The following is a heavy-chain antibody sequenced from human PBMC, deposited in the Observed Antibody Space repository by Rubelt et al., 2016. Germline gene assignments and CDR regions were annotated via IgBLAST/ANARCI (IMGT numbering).Heavy chain of an antibody. CDR3: ARVTTVTNDNWFDP. D-gene: IGHD4-17*01. J-gene: IGHJ5*02. V-gene: IGHV5-51*01. CDR2: IYPGDSDT. Sequence: EVQLVQSGAEVKKPGESLKISCKGSGYSFTSYWIGWVRQMHGKGLEWMGIIYPGDSDTRYSPSFQGQVTIPACKSISPAYLQWSSLKASDTAMYYCARVTTVTNDNWFDPWGQGTLVTVSS. CDR1: GYSFTSYW.